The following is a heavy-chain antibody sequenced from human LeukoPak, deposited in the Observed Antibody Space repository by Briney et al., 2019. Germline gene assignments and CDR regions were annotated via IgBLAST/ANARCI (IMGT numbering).Heavy chain of an antibody. CDR3: ARDLYGGTSATFDY. CDR2: INPNSGGT. Sequence: GASVKVSCKASGYTFTGYMHWVRQAPGQGLEWMGWINPNSGGTYYAQKFQGRVTMTSDTSISTAYMELSRLRSDNTAVYYCARDLYGGTSATFDYWGQGTLVTVS. V-gene: IGHV1-2*02. CDR1: GYTFTGY. J-gene: IGHJ4*02. D-gene: IGHD4-23*01.